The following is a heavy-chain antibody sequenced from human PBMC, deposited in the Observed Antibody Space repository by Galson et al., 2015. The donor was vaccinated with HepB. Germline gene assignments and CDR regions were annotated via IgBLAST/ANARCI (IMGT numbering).Heavy chain of an antibody. D-gene: IGHD4-11*01. CDR1: GGSFSGYY. Sequence: ETLSLTCAVYGGSFSGYYWSWIRQPPGKGLEWIGEINHSGSTNYNPSLKSRVTISVDTSKNQFSLKLSSVTAADTAVYYCARRRGGYSNYPVYYYYYMDVWGKGTTVTVSS. V-gene: IGHV4-34*01. J-gene: IGHJ6*03. CDR3: ARRRGGYSNYPVYYYYYMDV. CDR2: INHSGST.